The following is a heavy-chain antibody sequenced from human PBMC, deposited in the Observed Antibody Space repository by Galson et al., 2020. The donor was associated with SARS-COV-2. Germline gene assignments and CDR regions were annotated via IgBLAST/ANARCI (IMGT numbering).Heavy chain of an antibody. D-gene: IGHD6-19*01. Sequence: GESLKISCAASGFTFSSYAMSWVRQAPGKGLEWVSAISGRGGSTYYADSVKGRFTISRDNSKNTLYLQMNSLRAEDTAVYYCAKDGGGQWLADAFDIWGQGTMVTVSS. CDR3: AKDGGGQWLADAFDI. CDR1: GFTFSSYA. CDR2: ISGRGGST. V-gene: IGHV3-23*01. J-gene: IGHJ3*02.